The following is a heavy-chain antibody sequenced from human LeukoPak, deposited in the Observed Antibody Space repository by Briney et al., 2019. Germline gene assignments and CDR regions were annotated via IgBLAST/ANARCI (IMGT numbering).Heavy chain of an antibody. Sequence: PSETLSLTCTVSGGSISSYYWSLIRQPPGKGLEWIGYIYYSGSTNYNPSLKSRVTISVDTSKNQLSLKLSSLTAADTAVYYCARHEYSGSYYGLSWFDPWGQGTLITVSS. CDR2: IYYSGST. V-gene: IGHV4-59*08. CDR1: GGSISSYY. D-gene: IGHD1-26*01. CDR3: ARHEYSGSYYGLSWFDP. J-gene: IGHJ5*02.